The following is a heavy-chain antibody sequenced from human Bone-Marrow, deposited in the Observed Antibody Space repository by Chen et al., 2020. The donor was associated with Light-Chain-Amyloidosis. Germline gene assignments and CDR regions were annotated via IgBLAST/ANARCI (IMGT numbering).Heavy chain of an antibody. Sequence: EVQLVESGGGLVQPGRSLRLSCAASGFTFDDYAMHWVRQAPGKGLEWVSGISWNSGSIGYADSVKGRFTISRDNAKNSLYLQMNSLRAEDTALYYCAKAIVPAAIGYFDYWGQGTLDTVSS. V-gene: IGHV3-9*01. CDR3: AKAIVPAAIGYFDY. J-gene: IGHJ4*02. CDR1: GFTFDDYA. CDR2: ISWNSGSI. D-gene: IGHD2-2*02.